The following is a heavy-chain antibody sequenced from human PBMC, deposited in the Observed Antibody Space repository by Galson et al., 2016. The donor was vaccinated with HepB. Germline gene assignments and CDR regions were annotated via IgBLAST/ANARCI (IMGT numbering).Heavy chain of an antibody. CDR3: ARDMSEQRFSSWFDP. CDR1: GFTFTTYS. CDR2: ISGRGDFI. Sequence: SLRLSCAASGFTFTTYSMNWVRQAPGKGLEWVSSISGRGDFIYYADSVKGRFTISRDNAKNSVHLQMNGLRAEDTAVYYCARDMSEQRFSSWFDPWGQGTLVTVSS. J-gene: IGHJ5*02. D-gene: IGHD1/OR15-1a*01. V-gene: IGHV3-21*01.